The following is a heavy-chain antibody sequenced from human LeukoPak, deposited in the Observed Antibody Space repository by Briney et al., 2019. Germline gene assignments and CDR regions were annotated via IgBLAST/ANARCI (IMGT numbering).Heavy chain of an antibody. CDR2: ISYDESNK. CDR3: ARDFSSGSI. V-gene: IGHV3-30-3*01. Sequence: GGSPRLSCAASGFTFSSYTMHWVRQAPGKGLEWVAVISYDESNKYYADSVKGRFTISRDNSKDTLYLQMNSLRAEDTAVYYCARDFSSGSIWGQGTMVTVSS. D-gene: IGHD6-25*01. J-gene: IGHJ3*02. CDR1: GFTFSSYT.